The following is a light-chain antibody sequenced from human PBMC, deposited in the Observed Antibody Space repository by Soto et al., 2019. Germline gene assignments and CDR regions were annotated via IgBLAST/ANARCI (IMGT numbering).Light chain of an antibody. Sequence: QSVLTQPPSASGSPGQSVTISCTGTSSDVGGYNFVSWYQHHPGKAPKLMIYEVTKRPSGVTDRFSGSKSGNTASLTVSGLQAEDEADYYCSSYTGSSDFLVFGGGTKVTVL. CDR1: SSDVGGYNF. V-gene: IGLV2-8*01. CDR2: EVT. J-gene: IGLJ3*02. CDR3: SSYTGSSDFLV.